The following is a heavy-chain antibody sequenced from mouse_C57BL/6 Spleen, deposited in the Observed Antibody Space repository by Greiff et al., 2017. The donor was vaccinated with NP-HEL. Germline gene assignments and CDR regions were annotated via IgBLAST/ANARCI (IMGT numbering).Heavy chain of an antibody. CDR2: LDPSDSYT. Sequence: QVQLQQPGAELVMPGASVKLSCKASGYTFTSYWMHWVKQRPGQGLEWIGELDPSDSYTNYNQKFKGKSTLTVDKSSSTAYMQLSSLTSEDSAVYYCAREGDYGSSYGYYAMDYWGQGTSVTVSS. CDR3: AREGDYGSSYGYYAMDY. V-gene: IGHV1-69*01. D-gene: IGHD1-1*01. J-gene: IGHJ4*01. CDR1: GYTFTSYW.